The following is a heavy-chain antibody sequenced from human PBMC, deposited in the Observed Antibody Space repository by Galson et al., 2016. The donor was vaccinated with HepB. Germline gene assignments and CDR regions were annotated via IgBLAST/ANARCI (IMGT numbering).Heavy chain of an antibody. D-gene: IGHD2-2*01. Sequence: SLRLSCAASGFIFSSFVVHWVRQAPGRGLEWVAGIYWNGTSTGYADSVKGRFTVSRDNARNSLYLQMTSLRAEDTAFYYCAREIQSYCSRISCSLDYWGQGILVTVSS. J-gene: IGHJ4*02. CDR3: AREIQSYCSRISCSLDY. CDR2: IYWNGTST. CDR1: GFIFSSFV. V-gene: IGHV3-20*04.